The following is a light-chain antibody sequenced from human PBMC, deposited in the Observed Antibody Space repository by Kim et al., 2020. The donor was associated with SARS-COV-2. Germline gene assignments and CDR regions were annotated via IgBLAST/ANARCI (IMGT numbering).Light chain of an antibody. CDR3: QTWGSGIGV. V-gene: IGLV4-69*01. CDR2: VSIDGRH. Sequence: VTLTFTLGRGLLIAAIAWLHQEPGKGPRFLMRVSIDGRHTKGDGIPDRFSGSSSGSEYSLTISSLQSEDEADYYCQTWGSGIGVFGGGTQLTVL. J-gene: IGLJ2*01. CDR1: RGLLIAA.